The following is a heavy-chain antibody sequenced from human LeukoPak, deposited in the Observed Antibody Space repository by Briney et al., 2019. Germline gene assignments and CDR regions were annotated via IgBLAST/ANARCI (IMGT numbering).Heavy chain of an antibody. V-gene: IGHV4-59*01. CDR3: ARALSPWYFDY. J-gene: IGHJ4*02. Sequence: SETLSLTCTVSGGSISNYYWSWIRQPPRKGLEWIGYIYYSGSTNYNPSLKSRVTISVDTSKNQFSLKLSSVTAADTAVYYCARALSPWYFDYWGQGTLVTVSS. D-gene: IGHD2/OR15-2a*01. CDR2: IYYSGST. CDR1: GGSISNYY.